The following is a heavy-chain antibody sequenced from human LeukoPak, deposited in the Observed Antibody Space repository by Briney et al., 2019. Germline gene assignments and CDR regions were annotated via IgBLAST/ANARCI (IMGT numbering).Heavy chain of an antibody. J-gene: IGHJ5*02. CDR1: GYTFTSYG. CDR3: ARVKFTVDYYDSSGYSRPNWFDP. V-gene: IGHV1-18*01. CDR2: ISAYNGNT. D-gene: IGHD3-22*01. Sequence: ASVKVSCKASGYTFTSYGISWVRQAPGQGLEWMGWISAYNGNTNYAQKRQGRVTMTTDTSTSTAYMELRSLRSDDTAVYYCARVKFTVDYYDSSGYSRPNWFDPWGQGTLVTVSS.